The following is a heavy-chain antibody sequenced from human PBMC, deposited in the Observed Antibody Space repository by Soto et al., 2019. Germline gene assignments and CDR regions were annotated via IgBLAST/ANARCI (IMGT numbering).Heavy chain of an antibody. CDR3: ARHMVSSWYLPYYYYYGMDV. Sequence: ASVKVSCKASGYTFTSYGISWVRQAPGQGLEWMGWISAYNGNTNYAQKLQGRVTMTTDTSTSTAYMELRSLRSDDTAVYYCARHMVSSWYLPYYYYYGMDVWGQGTTVTVSS. V-gene: IGHV1-18*04. CDR2: ISAYNGNT. CDR1: GYTFTSYG. D-gene: IGHD6-13*01. J-gene: IGHJ6*02.